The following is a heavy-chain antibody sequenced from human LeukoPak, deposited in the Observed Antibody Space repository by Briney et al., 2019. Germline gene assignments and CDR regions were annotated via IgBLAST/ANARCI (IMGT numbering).Heavy chain of an antibody. CDR1: GFTFKSYA. CDR3: AKDLPPYYYDSSGYWLYFDY. J-gene: IGHJ4*02. Sequence: GGSLRLSCAASGFTFKSYAMNWVRQAPGKGLEWVSSIGGSGGSTYYADSVKGRFTISRDNSKNTLYLQMNSLRAEDTAVYYCAKDLPPYYYDSSGYWLYFDYWGQGTLVTVSS. D-gene: IGHD3-22*01. V-gene: IGHV3-23*01. CDR2: IGGSGGST.